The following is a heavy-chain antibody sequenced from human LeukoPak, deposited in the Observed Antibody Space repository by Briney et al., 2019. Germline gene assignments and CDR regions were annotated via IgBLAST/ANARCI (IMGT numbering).Heavy chain of an antibody. V-gene: IGHV4-59*01. CDR3: ARGPDLYYYYGMDV. CDR1: GGSISSYY. CDR2: IYYSGST. J-gene: IGHJ6*02. Sequence: PSETLSLTCTVSGGSISSYYWSWIRQPPGKGLEWIGYIYYSGSTNYNPSLKSRVTISVDTSKNQFSLKLSSVTAADTAVYYCARGPDLYYYYGMDVWGQGTTVTVSS.